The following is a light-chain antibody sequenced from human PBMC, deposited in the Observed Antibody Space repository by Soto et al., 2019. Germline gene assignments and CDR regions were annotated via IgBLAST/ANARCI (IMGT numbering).Light chain of an antibody. Sequence: QSVLTQPPSVSGAPGQTITISCTGSSSNIGAGYDVHWYQQLPGRAPKLLIYGNNNRPSGVPDRFSGSKSGTSVSLAVSGLRGEDEANYHCHSYDSSLTNVVFGGGTKLTVL. CDR3: HSYDSSLTNVV. CDR2: GNN. CDR1: SSNIGAGYD. V-gene: IGLV1-40*01. J-gene: IGLJ2*01.